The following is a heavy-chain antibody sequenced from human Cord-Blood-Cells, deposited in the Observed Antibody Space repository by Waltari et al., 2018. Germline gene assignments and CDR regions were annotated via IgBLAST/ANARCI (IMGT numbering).Heavy chain of an antibody. CDR2: NIPIFGTA. CDR1: CDTLSIYA. V-gene: IGHV1-69*01. J-gene: IGHJ3*02. CDR3: AREGAGTHAFDI. Sequence: QAPLVQSGAEVKKPGSAVQVSCKASCDTLSIYAIRRGRQAPGQGLEWMGGNIPIFGTANYAQKFQRRVTITADESTSTAYMELSSLRSEDTAVYYCAREGAGTHAFDIWGQGTWSPSLQ. D-gene: IGHD1-1*01.